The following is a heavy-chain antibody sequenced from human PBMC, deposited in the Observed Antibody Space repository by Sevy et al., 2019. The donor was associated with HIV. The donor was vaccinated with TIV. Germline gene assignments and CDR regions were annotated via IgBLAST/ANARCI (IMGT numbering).Heavy chain of an antibody. CDR3: ARLYYYDSSGYYSPNWFDP. CDR1: GGSISSSSYY. Sequence: SETLSLTCTVSGGSISSSSYYWGWIRQPPGKGLEWIGSIYYSGSTYYNPSLKSRVTISVDTSKNQVSLKLSSVTAADTAVYYCARLYYYDSSGYYSPNWFDPWGQGTLVTVSS. V-gene: IGHV4-39*01. J-gene: IGHJ5*02. CDR2: IYYSGST. D-gene: IGHD3-22*01.